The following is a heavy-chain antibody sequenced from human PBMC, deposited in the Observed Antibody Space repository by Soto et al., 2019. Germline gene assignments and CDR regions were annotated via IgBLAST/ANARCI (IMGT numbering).Heavy chain of an antibody. V-gene: IGHV3-48*01. J-gene: IGHJ4*02. CDR3: ASPLSSPRTY. Sequence: EVQLVESGGGLVQPGGSLRLSCAASGFTFSSYSMNWVRQAPGKGLEWVSYISSSSSTTYYADSVKGRFTISRDNAKNSLYLQINRLRAEDTAVYYCASPLSSPRTYWCQGTLVTVSS. CDR2: ISSSSSTT. CDR1: GFTFSSYS. D-gene: IGHD2-2*01.